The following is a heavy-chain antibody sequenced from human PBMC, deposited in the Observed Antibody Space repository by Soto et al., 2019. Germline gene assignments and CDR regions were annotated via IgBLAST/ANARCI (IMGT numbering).Heavy chain of an antibody. CDR2: INHSGST. D-gene: IGHD6-19*01. V-gene: IGHV4-34*01. Sequence: SETLSLTCAVYGGSFSGYYWSWIRQPPGKGLEWIGEINHSGSTNYNPSLKSRVTISVDTSKNQFSLKLSSVTAADTAVYYCARYIEEADYLYYRGQGTLDTVSS. J-gene: IGHJ4*02. CDR3: ARYIEEADYLYY. CDR1: GGSFSGYY.